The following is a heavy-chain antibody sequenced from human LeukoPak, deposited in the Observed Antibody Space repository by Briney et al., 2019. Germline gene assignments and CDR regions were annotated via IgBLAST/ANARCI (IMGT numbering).Heavy chain of an antibody. D-gene: IGHD5-24*01. V-gene: IGHV3-11*01. CDR3: ASSAPKRWLQYSGAFDI. CDR1: GFTFSDYY. CDR2: ISCSGMTI. Sequence: GGPLRLSCAASGFTFSDYYMSWIRQAPGKGLEWVSYISCSGMTIYSADSVKGRFTISRDNAKNSLYLQMNSLRAEDTAVYYCASSAPKRWLQYSGAFDIWGQGTMVTVSS. J-gene: IGHJ3*02.